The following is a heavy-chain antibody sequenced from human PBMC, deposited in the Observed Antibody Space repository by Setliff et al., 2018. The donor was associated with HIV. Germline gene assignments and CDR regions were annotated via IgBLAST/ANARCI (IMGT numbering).Heavy chain of an antibody. V-gene: IGHV3-21*01. J-gene: IGHJ6*03. CDR3: ARVGYSSSWGKYYYYMDV. CDR2: ISSSSSYI. D-gene: IGHD6-6*01. CDR1: GFTFSSFS. Sequence: PGGSLRLSCSASGFTFSSFSINWVRQAPGKGPEWVSSISSSSSYIYYADSVRGRFTIARDDAKSSLYLQMNSLRAEDTAVYYCARVGYSSSWGKYYYYMDVWGKGTTVTVSS.